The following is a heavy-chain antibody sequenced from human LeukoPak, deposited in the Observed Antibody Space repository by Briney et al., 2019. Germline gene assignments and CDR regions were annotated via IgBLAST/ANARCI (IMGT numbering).Heavy chain of an antibody. Sequence: ASVKVSCTASGYTFTGYFMHWVRQAPGQGPEWMGWINDKSGDTKSAQKFQGRVTMTRDTSISTAYMELSSLTSDDTALYYCAREYCSGDWYSAGFDSWGQGTLVTVSS. J-gene: IGHJ4*02. V-gene: IGHV1-2*02. CDR3: AREYCSGDWYSAGFDS. D-gene: IGHD2-21*01. CDR2: INDKSGDT. CDR1: GYTFTGYF.